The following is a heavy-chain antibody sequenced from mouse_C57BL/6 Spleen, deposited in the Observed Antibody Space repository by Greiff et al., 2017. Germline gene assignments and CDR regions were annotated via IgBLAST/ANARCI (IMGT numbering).Heavy chain of an antibody. CDR2: IYPGDGDT. D-gene: IGHD2-3*01. CDR1: GYAFSSSW. CDR3: AREDDGYYRYYFDY. J-gene: IGHJ2*01. V-gene: IGHV1-82*01. Sequence: VQLQQSGPELVKPGASVKISCKASGYAFSSSWMNWVKQRPGKGLEWIGRIYPGDGDTKYNGKVTGTATLTADKSTSTAYLQLSSLSSDDSAVYFCAREDDGYYRYYFDYWGQGTTLTVSS.